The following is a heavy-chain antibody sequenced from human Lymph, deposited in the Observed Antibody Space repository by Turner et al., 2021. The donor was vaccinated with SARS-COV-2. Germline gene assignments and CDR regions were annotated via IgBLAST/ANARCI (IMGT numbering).Heavy chain of an antibody. CDR3: ARDLGTYGMDV. V-gene: IGHV3-53*02. J-gene: IGHJ6*02. CDR1: RIIGNRNY. Sequence: EVQLVETGGGLIQPGGSLRLSCAASRIIGNRNYMNWVRQAPRKGLEWVSVIYSGGTTYYADSVKGRFTISRDNSKNTLYLQMNSLRVEDTAVYYCARDLGTYGMDVWGQGTTVTVSS. D-gene: IGHD6-13*01. CDR2: IYSGGTT.